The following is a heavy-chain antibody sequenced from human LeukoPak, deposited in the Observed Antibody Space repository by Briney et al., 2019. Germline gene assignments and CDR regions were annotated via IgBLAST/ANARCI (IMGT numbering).Heavy chain of an antibody. CDR1: GFTLSTYA. CDR2: TSSSDAGT. V-gene: IGHV3-23*01. D-gene: IGHD2-21*01. J-gene: IGHJ4*02. Sequence: GGSLRLSCAASGFTLSTYAMSWVRQTPAKGLEWVAATSSSDAGTYHADSVRGRFTISRDNSKNTLYLQMNSLRAEDAAVYFCAKAPVTSCRGAYCYPFDSWSQGTLVTVSS. CDR3: AKAPVTSCRGAYCYPFDS.